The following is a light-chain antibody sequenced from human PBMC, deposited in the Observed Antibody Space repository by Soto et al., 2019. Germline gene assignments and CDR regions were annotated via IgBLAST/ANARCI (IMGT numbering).Light chain of an antibody. CDR1: QTISSGF. J-gene: IGKJ5*01. CDR2: DAS. Sequence: EIVLPQSPGILYLSRGDRATFSCMASQTISSGFLAWYQQKVGQAPRLLIYDASNRATGVPDRFSGSGSGTDFSLTISRLEPEDFAVYHCQQYSSSPRTFGQGTRLEIK. V-gene: IGKV3-20*01. CDR3: QQYSSSPRT.